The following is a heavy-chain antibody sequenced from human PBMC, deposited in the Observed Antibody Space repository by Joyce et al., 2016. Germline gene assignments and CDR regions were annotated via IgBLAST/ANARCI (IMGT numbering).Heavy chain of an antibody. D-gene: IGHD3-10*02. J-gene: IGHJ5*02. CDR3: ARHVTDWFDP. CDR2: IDPRDSYT. CDR1: GYSFTSHW. V-gene: IGHV5-10-1*03. Sequence: EVQLVQSGAEVKKPGESLRISCKGSGYSFTSHWISWVRQVPGKGLEWMGRIDPRDSYTDYSPSFEGHVTISVDKTISAAYLQWSSLRASDTAIYYCARHVTDWFDPWGQGTLVTVSS.